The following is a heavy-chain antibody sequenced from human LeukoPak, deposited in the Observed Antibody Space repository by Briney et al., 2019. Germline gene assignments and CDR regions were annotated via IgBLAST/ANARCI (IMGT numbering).Heavy chain of an antibody. CDR1: GGSISSYY. Sequence: SETLSLTCTVSGGSISSYYWSWIRQPPGKGLEWIGYIYYSGSTNYNPSLKSRVTISVDTSKNQFSLKLSSVTAADTAVYYCARGLPATASYWGQGTLVTVSS. D-gene: IGHD2-2*01. CDR3: ARGLPATASY. CDR2: IYYSGST. V-gene: IGHV4-59*01. J-gene: IGHJ4*02.